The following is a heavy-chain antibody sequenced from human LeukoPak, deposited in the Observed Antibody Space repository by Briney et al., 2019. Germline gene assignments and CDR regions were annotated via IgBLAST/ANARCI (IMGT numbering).Heavy chain of an antibody. V-gene: IGHV3-21*01. CDR3: ARVMTTVVPDAFDI. CDR1: GFTFNTYS. D-gene: IGHD4-23*01. J-gene: IGHJ3*02. Sequence: GGSLRLSCEASGFTFNTYSMNWARQAPGKGLEWVSSIDSSGGYMFYADSVKGRFTISRDNAKNSLYLQMNSLRAEDTAVYYCARVMTTVVPDAFDIWGQGTMVTVSS. CDR2: IDSSGGYM.